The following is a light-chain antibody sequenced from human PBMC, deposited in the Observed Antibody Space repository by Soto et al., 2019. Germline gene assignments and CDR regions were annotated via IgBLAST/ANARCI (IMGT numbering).Light chain of an antibody. CDR2: GAS. V-gene: IGKV3-15*01. Sequence: EIVMTQSPATLSVSPGERATLSCRASQSVSSNLAWYQQKPAQAPRLLIYGASTRATGIPARFSGSGSGTEFTLTNSSLQSEDFAVYYYKQYNNWPPRRFPFGPATKVDIK. CDR1: QSVSSN. J-gene: IGKJ3*01. CDR3: KQYNNWPPRRFP.